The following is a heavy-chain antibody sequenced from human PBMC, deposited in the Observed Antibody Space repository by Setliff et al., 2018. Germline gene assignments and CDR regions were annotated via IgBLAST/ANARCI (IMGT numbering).Heavy chain of an antibody. J-gene: IGHJ3*02. V-gene: IGHV1-2*06. Sequence: GASVKVSCKVSGYTLTELSMHWVRQAPGQGLEWMGRINPNSGDTKYAQKFQGRVTMTRDTSISTAYMELTSLRSDDTAVFYCARVLFHCSSTSCYLDAFDIWGQGTMVTVSS. CDR3: ARVLFHCSSTSCYLDAFDI. D-gene: IGHD2-2*01. CDR2: INPNSGDT. CDR1: GYTLTELS.